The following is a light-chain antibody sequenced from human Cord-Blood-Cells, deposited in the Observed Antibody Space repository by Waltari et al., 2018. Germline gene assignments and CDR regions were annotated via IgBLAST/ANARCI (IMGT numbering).Light chain of an antibody. CDR3: QQRSNWPPIT. Sequence: EIVLTQSPATRSLSPGEIATLSCRASQRVSSYLTWYQQKPGQAPRLLIYDASNRATGIPARFSGSGSGTDFTLTISSLEPEDFAVYYCQQRSNWPPITFGQGTRLEIK. J-gene: IGKJ5*01. CDR2: DAS. V-gene: IGKV3-11*01. CDR1: QRVSSY.